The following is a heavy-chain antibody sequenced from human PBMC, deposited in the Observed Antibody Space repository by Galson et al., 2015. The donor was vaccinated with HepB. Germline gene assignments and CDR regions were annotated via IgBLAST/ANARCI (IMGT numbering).Heavy chain of an antibody. D-gene: IGHD2-2*01. V-gene: IGHV3-66*01. CDR2: IYSGGST. CDR1: GFTVSSNY. Sequence: SLRLSCAASGFTVSSNYMSWVRQAPGKGLEWVSVIYSGGSTYYADSVKGRFTISRDNSKNTLYLQMNSLRAEDTAVYYCARGLVPAAMVGDYGMDVWGQGTTVTVSS. CDR3: ARGLVPAAMVGDYGMDV. J-gene: IGHJ6*02.